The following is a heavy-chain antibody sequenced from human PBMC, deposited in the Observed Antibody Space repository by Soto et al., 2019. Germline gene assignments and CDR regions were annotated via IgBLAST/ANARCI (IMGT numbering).Heavy chain of an antibody. CDR2: IYSGGST. CDR1: GFTVSSNY. V-gene: IGHV3-53*04. Sequence: EVQLVESGGGLVQPGGSLRLSCAASGFTVSSNYMSWVRQAPGKGLEWVSVIYSGGSTYYADSVKGRFTISRHNSKNTLYLQMNSLRAEDTAVYYCARGPSVGYYYYYYMDVWGKGTTVTVSS. D-gene: IGHD1-26*01. CDR3: ARGPSVGYYYYYYMDV. J-gene: IGHJ6*03.